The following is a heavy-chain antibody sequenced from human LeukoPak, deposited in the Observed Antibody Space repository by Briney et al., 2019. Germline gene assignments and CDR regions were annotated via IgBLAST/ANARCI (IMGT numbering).Heavy chain of an antibody. J-gene: IGHJ4*02. D-gene: IGHD3-10*01. V-gene: IGHV3-9*01. CDR1: GFTFDDYA. CDR3: AKDNYGSGSYPYYFDY. CDR2: ISWNSGSI. Sequence: GGSLRLSCAASGFTFDDYAMHWVRQAPGKGLEWVSGISWNSGSIGYADSVKGRFTISRDNSENTLYLQMNSLRAEDTAVYYCAKDNYGSGSYPYYFDYWGQGTLVTVSS.